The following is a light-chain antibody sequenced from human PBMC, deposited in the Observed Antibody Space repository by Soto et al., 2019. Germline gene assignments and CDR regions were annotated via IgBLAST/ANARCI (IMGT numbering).Light chain of an antibody. Sequence: EIVLTQFPGTLSLSPGERATLSCRASQSVSSSYLAWFHQKPGQAPRLLIYGASSRATGIPDRFSGRGSGTDFTLTISRLEPEDFAVYYCQHYGSSPTFGQGAKLEIK. J-gene: IGKJ2*01. CDR2: GAS. CDR1: QSVSSSY. CDR3: QHYGSSPT. V-gene: IGKV3-20*01.